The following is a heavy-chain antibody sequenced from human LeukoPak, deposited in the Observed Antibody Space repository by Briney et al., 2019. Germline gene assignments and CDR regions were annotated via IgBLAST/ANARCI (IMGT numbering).Heavy chain of an antibody. J-gene: IGHJ6*03. V-gene: IGHV1-8*03. CDR2: MNPNSGNT. D-gene: IGHD3-10*01. CDR3: ARLRSGSLYFYYMDV. CDR1: GYTFTSYD. Sequence: ASVKVSCKASGYTFTSYDINWVRQATGQGLEWMGWMNPNSGNTGYAQKFQGRVTITRNTSISTAYMELSSLRSEDTAVYYCARLRSGSLYFYYMDVWGKGTTVTVSS.